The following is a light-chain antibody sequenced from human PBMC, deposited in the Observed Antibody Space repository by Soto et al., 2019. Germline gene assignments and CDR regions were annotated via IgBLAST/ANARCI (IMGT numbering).Light chain of an antibody. Sequence: EIVLTQSPATLSLSPGERATLSCRASQSVSSYLAWYQQKPGQAPRLLIYDASNRATGIPARFSGSGSGTDFTLTISSLEPEDFEVYYCQQRSNCPPITFGQGTQLEIK. J-gene: IGKJ5*01. CDR3: QQRSNCPPIT. V-gene: IGKV3-11*01. CDR2: DAS. CDR1: QSVSSY.